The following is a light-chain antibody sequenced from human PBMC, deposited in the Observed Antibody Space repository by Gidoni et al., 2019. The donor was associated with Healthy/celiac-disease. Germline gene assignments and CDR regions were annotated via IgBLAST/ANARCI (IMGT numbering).Light chain of an antibody. Sequence: DIQMTQSPSSLSASVGDRFTITCRASQGISNYLAWYQQKPGKVPKLLIYAASTLQSGVPSRFSGSGSGTYFTLTISSLQPEDVATYYCQKYNSALFTFGPGTKVDIK. CDR1: QGISNY. CDR3: QKYNSALFT. CDR2: AAS. V-gene: IGKV1-27*01. J-gene: IGKJ3*01.